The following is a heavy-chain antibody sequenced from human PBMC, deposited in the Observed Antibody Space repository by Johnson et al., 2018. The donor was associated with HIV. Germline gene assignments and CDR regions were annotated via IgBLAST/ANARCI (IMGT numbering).Heavy chain of an antibody. V-gene: IGHV3-33*08. CDR1: GFAFSNYG. CDR2: ISFDGSHK. CDR3: ALGGSWYAFDI. D-gene: IGHD2-15*01. J-gene: IGHJ3*02. Sequence: VQLVESGGGVVQPGRSLRLSCAASGFAFSNYGMHWVRQAPGKGLEWVAVISFDGSHKYYADSVKGRFTISRDNSKNTLYLQMNSLRAEDTAVYYCALGGSWYAFDIWGQGTMVTVSS.